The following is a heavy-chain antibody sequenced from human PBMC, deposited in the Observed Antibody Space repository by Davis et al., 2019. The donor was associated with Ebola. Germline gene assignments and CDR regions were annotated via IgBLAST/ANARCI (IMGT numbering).Heavy chain of an antibody. CDR2: IKQDGSEK. D-gene: IGHD3/OR15-3a*01. Sequence: GGSLRLSCAASGFTFTRYWMSWVRQAPGKGLEWVANIKQDGSEKYYVDSVKGRFTISRDNAKNSFFLEMNSLRAEDTAFYYCASGDGRGRSYDMDVWGQGTTVTVSS. V-gene: IGHV3-7*03. CDR1: GFTFTRYW. CDR3: ASGDGRGRSYDMDV. J-gene: IGHJ6*03.